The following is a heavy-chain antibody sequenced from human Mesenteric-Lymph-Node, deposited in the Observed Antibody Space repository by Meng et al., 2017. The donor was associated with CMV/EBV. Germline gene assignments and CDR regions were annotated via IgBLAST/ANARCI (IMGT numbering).Heavy chain of an antibody. CDR3: ARKDEIVVISTPIDRDH. Sequence: ASVKVSCKASGYTFTSYDINWVRQATGQGLEWMGWMNPNSGNTGYAQKFQGRVTMTRNTSISTAYMELSSLRSEDTAVYYCARKDEIVVISTPIDRDHWGQGTLVTVSS. CDR1: GYTFTSYD. D-gene: IGHD2-2*01. CDR2: MNPNSGNT. J-gene: IGHJ4*02. V-gene: IGHV1-8*01.